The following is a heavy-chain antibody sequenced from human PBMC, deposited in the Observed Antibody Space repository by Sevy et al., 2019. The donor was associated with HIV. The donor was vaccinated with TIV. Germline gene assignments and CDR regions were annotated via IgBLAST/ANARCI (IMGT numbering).Heavy chain of an antibody. CDR1: GYTFTGYY. Sequence: ASVKVSCKASGYTFTGYYMHWVRQAPGQGLEWMGRINPNSGGTNYAQKFQGRVTMTRETSISTAYMELSRLRSDDTAVYYCARETYRYSSFVFFDYWGQGTLVTVSS. CDR2: INPNSGGT. J-gene: IGHJ4*02. D-gene: IGHD6-13*01. CDR3: ARETYRYSSFVFFDY. V-gene: IGHV1-2*06.